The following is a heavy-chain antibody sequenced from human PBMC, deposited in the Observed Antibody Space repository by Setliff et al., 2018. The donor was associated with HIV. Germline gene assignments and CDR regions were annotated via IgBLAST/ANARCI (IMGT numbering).Heavy chain of an antibody. V-gene: IGHV4-38-2*02. CDR2: IYHSGAT. Sequence: PSETLSLTCTLSGDSVTTPYYWGWIRQPPGKGLEWVGSIYHSGATYFTPSLKSRVTLSVDTSKNQFFLRLTSVSAADTGLYFCARRSPVTTEDYMDVWGKGTTVTVSS. CDR1: GDSVTTPYY. J-gene: IGHJ6*03. D-gene: IGHD4-17*01. CDR3: ARRSPVTTEDYMDV.